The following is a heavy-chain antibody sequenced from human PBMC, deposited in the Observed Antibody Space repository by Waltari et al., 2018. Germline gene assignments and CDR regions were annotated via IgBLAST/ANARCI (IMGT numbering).Heavy chain of an antibody. CDR3: ATAHTHSGWAAFDI. V-gene: IGHV1-24*01. J-gene: IGHJ3*02. D-gene: IGHD2-21*01. CDR1: GYTLTEVP. Sequence: QVQLVQSGAEVKKPGASVKVSCKVSGYTLTEVPMHWVRQAPGKGLEWMGGFDPEDGETIYAQKFQGRVTMTEDTSTDTAYMELSSLRSEDTAVYYCATAHTHSGWAAFDIWGQGTMVTVSS. CDR2: FDPEDGET.